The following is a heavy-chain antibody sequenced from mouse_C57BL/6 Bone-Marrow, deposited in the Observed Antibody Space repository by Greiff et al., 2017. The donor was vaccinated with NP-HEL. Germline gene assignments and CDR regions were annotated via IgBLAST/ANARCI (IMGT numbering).Heavy chain of an antibody. J-gene: IGHJ4*01. CDR2: LSPGSGST. D-gene: IGHD1-1*01. CDR1: GYTFTSYW. Sequence: QVQLQQPGASLFPPGASVKMSCKASGYTFTSYWITWVKQRPGPGLAWLGYLSPGSGSTNYNEKFKSKATLTVDTSSSTAYMQLSSLTSEDSAVYYCARGYYGRAPYYCAMDYWGQGTSVTVSS. V-gene: IGHV1-55*01. CDR3: ARGYYGRAPYYCAMDY.